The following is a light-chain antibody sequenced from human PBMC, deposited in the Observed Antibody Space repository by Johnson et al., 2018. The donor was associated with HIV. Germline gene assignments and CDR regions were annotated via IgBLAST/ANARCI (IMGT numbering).Light chain of an antibody. J-gene: IGLJ1*01. CDR1: SSNIGAGYD. V-gene: IGLV1-40*01. CDR3: QSYDNALSGSKV. CDR2: GND. Sequence: QPVLTQPPSVSGAPGQRVTISCTGSSSNIGAGYDVHWYQQFPGTAPKLLIYGNDNRPSGVPVRFSGSKSGTSASLAITGLQAEDEADYYCQSYDNALSGSKVFGTGTEVTVL.